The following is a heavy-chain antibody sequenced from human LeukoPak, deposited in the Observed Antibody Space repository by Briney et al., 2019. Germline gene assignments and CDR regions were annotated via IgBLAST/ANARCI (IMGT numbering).Heavy chain of an antibody. V-gene: IGHV4-59*08. CDR2: IYSSGRT. Sequence: SETLSLTCTVSGASISFYYWSWIRQPPGKGLEWIAYIYSSGRTNYNPSLKSRVTISVDTSKNQVSLKLTSVTVADTAVYYCASHDYGDPLDAFDFWGQGTMVTVSS. J-gene: IGHJ3*01. D-gene: IGHD4-17*01. CDR3: ASHDYGDPLDAFDF. CDR1: GASISFYY.